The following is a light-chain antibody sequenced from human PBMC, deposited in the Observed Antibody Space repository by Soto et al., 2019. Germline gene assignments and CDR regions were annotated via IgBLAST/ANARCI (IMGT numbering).Light chain of an antibody. CDR2: GVS. CDR1: QSGSSTL. J-gene: IGKJ1*01. V-gene: IGKV3-20*01. CDR3: QHYGDSSWT. Sequence: ELVLTQSPVALSLSSGERATLSCRASQSGSSTLLTWYQQKPGQAPRLLIYGVSSRATGIPDRFSGSGPGTDFTLTISRVEPEDCAFDFCQHYGDSSWTFGQGSRVEIK.